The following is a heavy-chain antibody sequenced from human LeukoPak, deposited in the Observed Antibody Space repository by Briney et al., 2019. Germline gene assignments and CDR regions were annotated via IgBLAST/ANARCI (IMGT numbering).Heavy chain of an antibody. CDR2: INHSGST. D-gene: IGHD6-13*01. J-gene: IGHJ4*02. CDR1: GGSFSGYY. Sequence: SETLSLTCAVYGGSFSGYYWSWIRQPPGKGLEWIGEINHSGSTNYNPPLKSRVTISVDTSKNQFSLKLSSVTAADTAVYYCARAFFGAAAGTLFDYWGQGTLVTVSS. CDR3: ARAFFGAAAGTLFDY. V-gene: IGHV4-34*01.